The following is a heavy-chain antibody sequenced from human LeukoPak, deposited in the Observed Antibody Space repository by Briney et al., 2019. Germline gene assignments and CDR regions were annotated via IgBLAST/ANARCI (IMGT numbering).Heavy chain of an antibody. J-gene: IGHJ4*02. Sequence: PSETLSLTCSVSGGSISSSSYYWGWIRQPSGKGLEWIGSIYYSGSTYYNPSLKSRVTISVDTSKNQFSLKLSSVTAADTAVYYCARQLSLRAMTTVTYIEAWGQGTLVTVSS. D-gene: IGHD4-17*01. CDR1: GGSISSSSYY. CDR2: IYYSGST. V-gene: IGHV4-39*01. CDR3: ARQLSLRAMTTVTYIEA.